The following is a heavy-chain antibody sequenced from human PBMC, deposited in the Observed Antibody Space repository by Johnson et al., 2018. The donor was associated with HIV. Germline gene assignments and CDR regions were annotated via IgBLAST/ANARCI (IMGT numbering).Heavy chain of an antibody. Sequence: VQLVESGGVVVQPGGSLRLSCAASGFTFDDYAMHWVRQAPGKGLEWVSLISWDGGSTYYADSVKGRFTISRDNSKNSLYLQMNSLRAEDTALYYCAKAGDSSGRDAFDIWGQGTMVTVSS. J-gene: IGHJ3*02. D-gene: IGHD3-22*01. CDR3: AKAGDSSGRDAFDI. V-gene: IGHV3-43D*03. CDR2: ISWDGGST. CDR1: GFTFDDYA.